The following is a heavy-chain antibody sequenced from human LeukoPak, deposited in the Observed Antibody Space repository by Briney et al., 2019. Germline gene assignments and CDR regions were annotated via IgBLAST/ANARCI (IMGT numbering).Heavy chain of an antibody. CDR3: ARDQKLIAAAGKTDY. V-gene: IGHV1-2*02. CDR1: GYTFTGYY. Sequence: GASVKVSCKASGYTFTGYYMHWVRQAPGQGLEWMGWINPNSGGTNYAQKFQGRVTMTRDTSISTAYMELRSLRSDDTAVYYCARDQKLIAAAGKTDYWGQGTLVTVSS. D-gene: IGHD6-13*01. CDR2: INPNSGGT. J-gene: IGHJ4*02.